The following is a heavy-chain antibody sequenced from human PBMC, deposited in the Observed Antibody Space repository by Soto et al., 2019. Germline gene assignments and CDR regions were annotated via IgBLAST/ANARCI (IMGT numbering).Heavy chain of an antibody. J-gene: IGHJ2*01. CDR3: XXXXXXXXXXXXFDL. CDR1: GLSFSDDX. CDR2: ISSSGTTI. Sequence: QVQLVESGGGLVRPGGSLRLSCAAFGLSFSDDXXXXXXXXXXXXXXXISYISSSGTTIYYADSVKGRFTISRDNAQXXXXXXXXXXXXXXXXXXXXXXXXXXXXXXXXFDLWGRGTLVTVSS. V-gene: IGHV3-11*01.